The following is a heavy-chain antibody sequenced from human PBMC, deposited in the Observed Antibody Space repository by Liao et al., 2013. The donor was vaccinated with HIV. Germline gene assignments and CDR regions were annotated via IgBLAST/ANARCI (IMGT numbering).Heavy chain of an antibody. V-gene: IGHV4-39*07. CDR3: ARGGQIAAAGTLDY. Sequence: QVQLQESGPGLVKPSETLSLTCTVSGGSISSNSYYWGWIRQPPAKGLEWIGSIYYSGSTDYNPSLKSRVTISMDKNRFSLTLTSVTAADTAVYYCARGGQIAAAGTLDYWGQGTLVTVSS. CDR1: GGSISSNSYY. D-gene: IGHD6-13*01. J-gene: IGHJ4*02. CDR2: IYYSGST.